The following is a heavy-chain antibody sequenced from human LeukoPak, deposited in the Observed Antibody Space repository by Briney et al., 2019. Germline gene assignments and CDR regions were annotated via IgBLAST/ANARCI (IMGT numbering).Heavy chain of an antibody. Sequence: PSETLSLTCTVSGGSISSRSYYWGWIRQPPGKGLEWIGYIYQSGSSSYNPSLQSRVTISIDRSKNQFSLKLTSVTAADTAVYYCVRDSYYDNSGEGAFDIWGQGTMVTVSA. V-gene: IGHV4-39*07. CDR3: VRDSYYDNSGEGAFDI. D-gene: IGHD3-22*01. CDR2: IYQSGSS. J-gene: IGHJ3*02. CDR1: GGSISSRSYY.